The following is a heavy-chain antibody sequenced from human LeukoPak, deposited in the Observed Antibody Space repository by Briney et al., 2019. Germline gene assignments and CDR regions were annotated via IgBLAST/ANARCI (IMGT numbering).Heavy chain of an antibody. V-gene: IGHV1-69*04. CDR3: ARDRAGYCSGGSWYP. CDR1: GGTFSSYT. D-gene: IGHD2-15*01. CDR2: IIPILGIA. J-gene: IGHJ5*02. Sequence: VASVKVSCKASGGTFSSYTISWVRQAPGQGLEWMGRIIPILGIANYAQKFQGRVTITADKSTSTAYMELSSLRSEDTAVYYCARDRAGYCSGGSWYPWGQGTLVTVSS.